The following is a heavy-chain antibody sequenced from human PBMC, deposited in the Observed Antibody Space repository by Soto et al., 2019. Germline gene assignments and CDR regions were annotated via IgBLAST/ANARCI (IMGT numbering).Heavy chain of an antibody. CDR1: GGTFSRYA. CDR3: ASERPRIQFSAGYHCCCMDF. CDR2: IIPIFGTA. D-gene: IGHD5-18*01. V-gene: IGHV1-69*13. Sequence: SVKVSCKASGGTFSRYAISWVRQPPGQGLEWMGGIIPIFGTANHAQKFQGRVTITADESTSTAYMELSSLRSKDTAVYYCASERPRIQFSAGYHCCCMDFWGQGTMVTVSS. J-gene: IGHJ6*02.